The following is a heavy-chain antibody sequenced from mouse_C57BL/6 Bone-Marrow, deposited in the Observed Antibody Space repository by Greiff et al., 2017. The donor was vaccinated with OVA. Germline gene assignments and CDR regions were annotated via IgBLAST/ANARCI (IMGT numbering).Heavy chain of an antibody. V-gene: IGHV1-18*01. Sequence: EVQLQQSGPELVKPGASVKIPCKASGYTFTDYNMDWVKQSHGTSLEWIGDINPNNGGTIYNQKFKGKATLTVDKSSSTAYMELRSLTSEDTAVYYCARSDDYPGFAYWGQGTLVTVSA. J-gene: IGHJ3*01. CDR2: INPNNGGT. CDR3: ARSDDYPGFAY. CDR1: GYTFTDYN. D-gene: IGHD2-4*01.